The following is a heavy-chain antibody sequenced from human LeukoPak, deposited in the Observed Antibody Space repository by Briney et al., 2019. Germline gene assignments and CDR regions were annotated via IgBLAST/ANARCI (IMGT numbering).Heavy chain of an antibody. Sequence: GASVKVSCKASGYTFTSYGISWVRQAPGQGLEWMGWISAYNGSTNYAQKLQGRVTMTTDTSTSTAYMELSRLRSDDTAVYYCASFRSGYYYDSDYFDYWGQGTLVTVSS. V-gene: IGHV1-18*01. CDR2: ISAYNGST. CDR1: GYTFTSYG. CDR3: ASFRSGYYYDSDYFDY. D-gene: IGHD3-22*01. J-gene: IGHJ4*02.